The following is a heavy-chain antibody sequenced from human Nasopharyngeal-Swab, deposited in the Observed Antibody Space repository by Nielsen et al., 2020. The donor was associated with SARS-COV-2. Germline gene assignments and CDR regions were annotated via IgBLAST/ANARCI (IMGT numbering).Heavy chain of an antibody. CDR1: GGSISSGGYS. Sequence: SETLSLTCAVSGGSISSGGYSWSWIRQPPGKGLEWIGYIYHSGSTYYNPSLKSRVTISVDRSKNQFSLKLSSVTAADTAVYYCARGVPLYSSSWFGSWGQGTLVTVSS. J-gene: IGHJ5*01. V-gene: IGHV4-30-2*01. D-gene: IGHD6-13*01. CDR3: ARGVPLYSSSWFGS. CDR2: IYHSGST.